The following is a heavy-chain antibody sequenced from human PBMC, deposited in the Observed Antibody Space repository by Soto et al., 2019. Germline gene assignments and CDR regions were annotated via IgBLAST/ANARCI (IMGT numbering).Heavy chain of an antibody. CDR2: ISPIFGTA. V-gene: IGHV1-69*06. CDR3: AKSRYCSGGSCYLFDS. D-gene: IGHD2-15*01. CDR1: GGTFSTFV. Sequence: SVKVSCKTSGGTFSTFVISWVRQAPGQGLEWMGGISPIFGTANYAQKFQGRVTITADKSTSTAYMELSSLRSDDTAVYYCAKSRYCSGGSCYLFDSWGQGALVTVS. J-gene: IGHJ4*02.